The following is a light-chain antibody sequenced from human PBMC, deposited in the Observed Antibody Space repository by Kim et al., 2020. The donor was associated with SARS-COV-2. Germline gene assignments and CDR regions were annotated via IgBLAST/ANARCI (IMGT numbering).Light chain of an antibody. J-gene: IGLJ2*01. CDR2: GNS. V-gene: IGLV1-40*01. Sequence: QSVLTQPPSVSGAQGQRVTISCTGSSSNIGAGYDVHWYQQLPGTAPKLLIYGNSNRPSGVPDRFSGSKSGTSASLAITGLQAEDEADYYCQSYDSSLSGSVVFGGGTQLTVL. CDR1: SSNIGAGYD. CDR3: QSYDSSLSGSVV.